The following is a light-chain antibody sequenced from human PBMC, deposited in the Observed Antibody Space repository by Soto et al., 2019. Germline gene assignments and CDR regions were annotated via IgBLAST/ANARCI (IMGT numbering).Light chain of an antibody. Sequence: EIVLTQSPGTLSLSPGERATLSCWASQNVRNSYLAWYQQKPGQAPRLLIYDASSRATGIPDRVSGSGSGTDFTLTISRLEPEDFEVDYCQQYGSSPRTFGQGTKVEIK. CDR3: QQYGSSPRT. CDR2: DAS. J-gene: IGKJ1*01. V-gene: IGKV3-20*01. CDR1: QNVRNSY.